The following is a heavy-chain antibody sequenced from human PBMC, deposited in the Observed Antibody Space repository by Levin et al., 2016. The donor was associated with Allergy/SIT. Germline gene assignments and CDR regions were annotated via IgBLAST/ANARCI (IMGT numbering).Heavy chain of an antibody. J-gene: IGHJ3*02. V-gene: IGHV4-61*01. CDR2: IYNSGST. D-gene: IGHD3-9*01. CDR1: GVSVSSGSYY. CDR3: TRATKYFYGNNKPWPDGFDI. Sequence: GSLRLSCTVSGVSVSSGSYYWSWIRQPPGKGLEWIGDIYNSGSTNYNPSLKSRVAISVDTSKSQFSLELSSVTAADTAVYYCTRATKYFYGNNKPWPDGFDIWGQGALVTVSS.